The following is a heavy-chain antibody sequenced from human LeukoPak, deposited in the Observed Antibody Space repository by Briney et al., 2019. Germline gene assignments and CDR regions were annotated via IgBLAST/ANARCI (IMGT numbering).Heavy chain of an antibody. Sequence: ASVKVSCKASGGTFSSYAISWVRQAPGQGLEWMGGIIPIFGTPNYAQKFQGGVTITADSSTSTAYMELSSLRSDDTAVYYCATTSSGWFYFDSWGQGTLVTVSS. CDR3: ATTSSGWFYFDS. CDR1: GGTFSSYA. CDR2: IIPIFGTP. V-gene: IGHV1-69*13. J-gene: IGHJ4*02. D-gene: IGHD6-19*01.